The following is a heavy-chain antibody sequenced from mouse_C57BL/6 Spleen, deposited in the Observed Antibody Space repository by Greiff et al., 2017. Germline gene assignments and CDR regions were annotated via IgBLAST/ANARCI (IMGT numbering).Heavy chain of an antibody. J-gene: IGHJ1*03. CDR2: INPGSGGT. Sequence: VQLQQSGAELVRPGTSVKVSCKASGYAFTNYLIEWVKQRPGQGLEWIGVINPGSGGTNYNEKFKGKATLTADKSSSTAYMQLSSLTSEDSAVDVCARNGYDRWYFDVWGTGTTVTVSS. CDR3: ARNGYDRWYFDV. D-gene: IGHD2-2*01. V-gene: IGHV1-54*01. CDR1: GYAFTNYL.